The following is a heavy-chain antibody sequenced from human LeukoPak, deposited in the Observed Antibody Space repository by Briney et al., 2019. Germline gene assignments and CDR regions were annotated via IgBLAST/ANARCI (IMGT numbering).Heavy chain of an antibody. CDR3: ARLPFDP. Sequence: SETLSLTCAVYGGSFSGYHWSWIRQPPGKGLEWIGEINHSGSTNYNPSLKSLVTISVDTSKNQFSLKLSSVTAADTAVYYCARLPFDPWGQGTLVTVSS. J-gene: IGHJ5*02. CDR1: GGSFSGYH. CDR2: INHSGST. V-gene: IGHV4-34*01.